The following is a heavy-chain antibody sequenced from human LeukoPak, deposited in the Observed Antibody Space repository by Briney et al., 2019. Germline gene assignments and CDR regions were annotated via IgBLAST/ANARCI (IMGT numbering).Heavy chain of an antibody. J-gene: IGHJ3*01. CDR3: ARRRHNFDFYDV. D-gene: IGHD3/OR15-3a*01. CDR2: TFYTGRT. V-gene: IGHV4-39*01. Sequence: SETLSLTCTVSGDSIISNIYWWDWVRLPPGKGLEWIGATFYTGRTFYSPSLKSRVTISVDTSKHQFSLDLRSATAADTAVYYCARRRHNFDFYDVWGQGTRVTVSS. CDR1: GDSIISNIYW.